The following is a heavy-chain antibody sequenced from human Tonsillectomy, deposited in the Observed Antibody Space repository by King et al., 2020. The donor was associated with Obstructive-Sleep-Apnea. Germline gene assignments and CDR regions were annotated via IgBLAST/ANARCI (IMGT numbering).Heavy chain of an antibody. Sequence: VQLVESGGVVVQPGGSLRLSCAASGFTFDDYTMHWVRHAPGKGLEWVSLISWDGGSTYYADSVKGRFTISRDNSKNSLYLQMNSLRTEDTALYYCAKDGGYSSGWYFDYWGQGTLVTVSS. CDR2: ISWDGGST. CDR1: GFTFDDYT. D-gene: IGHD6-19*01. J-gene: IGHJ4*02. CDR3: AKDGGYSSGWYFDY. V-gene: IGHV3-43*01.